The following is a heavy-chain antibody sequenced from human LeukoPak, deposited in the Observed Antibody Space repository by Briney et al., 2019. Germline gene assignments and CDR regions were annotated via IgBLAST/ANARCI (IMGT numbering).Heavy chain of an antibody. D-gene: IGHD6-6*01. CDR1: GYTFTSYG. CDR2: ISAYNGNT. V-gene: IGHV1-18*01. CDR3: ARVASLLCYYYMDV. J-gene: IGHJ6*03. Sequence: ASVKVSCKASGYTFTSYGISWVRQAPGQGLEWMGWISAYNGNTNYAQKLQGRVTMTTDTSTSTAYMELRSLRSDDTAVYYCARVASLLCYYYMDVWGKGTTVTVSS.